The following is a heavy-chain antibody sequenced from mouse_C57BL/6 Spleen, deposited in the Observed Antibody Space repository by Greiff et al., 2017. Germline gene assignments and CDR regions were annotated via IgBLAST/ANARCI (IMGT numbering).Heavy chain of an antibody. D-gene: IGHD4-1*01. Sequence: EVHLVESGGGLVKPGGSLKLSCAASGFTFSDYGMHWVRQAPEKGLEWVAYISSGSSTIYYADTVKGRFTISRDNAKNTLFLQMTSLRSEDTAMYYCARMPQTGTGAMDYWGQGTSVTVSS. CDR3: ARMPQTGTGAMDY. J-gene: IGHJ4*01. V-gene: IGHV5-17*01. CDR2: ISSGSSTI. CDR1: GFTFSDYG.